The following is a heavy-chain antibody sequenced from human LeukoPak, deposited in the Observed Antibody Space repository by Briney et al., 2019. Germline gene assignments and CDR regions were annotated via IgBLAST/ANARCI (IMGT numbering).Heavy chain of an antibody. J-gene: IGHJ3*02. V-gene: IGHV1-58*02. Sequence: SVKVSCKASGFTFISSAMQWVRQARGQRLEWIGWIVVGSGNTNYVQKFQERVTITRDMSTSTANMELSSLRSEDTAVYYCAAKIQLDAFDIWGQGTMVPVSS. CDR2: IVVGSGNT. D-gene: IGHD5-18*01. CDR1: GFTFISSA. CDR3: AAKIQLDAFDI.